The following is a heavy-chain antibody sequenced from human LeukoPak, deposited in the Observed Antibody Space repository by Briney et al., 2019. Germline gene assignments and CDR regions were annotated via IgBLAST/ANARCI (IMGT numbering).Heavy chain of an antibody. CDR2: INSDGSST. CDR3: ARVRMTTGGFDY. D-gene: IGHD4-17*01. Sequence: QAGGSLRLSCAASGFTFSSYWMHWVRQAPGKGLVWVSRINSDGSSTSYADSVKGRFTISRDDAKNTLYLQMNSLRAEDTAVYYCARVRMTTGGFDYWGQGTLVTVSS. J-gene: IGHJ4*02. CDR1: GFTFSSYW. V-gene: IGHV3-74*01.